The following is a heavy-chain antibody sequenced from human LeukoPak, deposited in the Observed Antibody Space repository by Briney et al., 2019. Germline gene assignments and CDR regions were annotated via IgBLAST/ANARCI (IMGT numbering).Heavy chain of an antibody. CDR2: IYYGSVFYSVST. V-gene: IGHV4-39*07. CDR3: ARLGYCSGGSCYYYYYMDV. CDR1: DGSISSSSYY. D-gene: IGHD2-15*01. Sequence: SETLSLTCSVSDGSISSSSYYWGWIRQPPGKGLEWIGSIYYGSVFYSVSTYYNPSLKSRVTMSGDTSKNQFSLKLSSVTAADTAAYYCARLGYCSGGSCYYYYYMDVWGKGTTVTVSS. J-gene: IGHJ6*03.